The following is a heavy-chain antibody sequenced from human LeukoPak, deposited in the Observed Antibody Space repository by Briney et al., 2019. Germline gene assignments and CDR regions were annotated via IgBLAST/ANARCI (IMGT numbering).Heavy chain of an antibody. J-gene: IGHJ6*03. D-gene: IGHD2-2*02. V-gene: IGHV3-48*03. CDR3: ARVAAEVVGVPGAIGFGWLRRDYYYMDV. Sequence: GGSLRLSCAASGFTFSSYEMNWVRQAPGKGLEWVSYISSGGSTIYYADSVKGRLTISRDNAKNSLYLQMNSLRAEDTAVYYCARVAAEVVGVPGAIGFGWLRRDYYYMDVWGKGTTVIVSS. CDR2: ISSGGSTI. CDR1: GFTFSSYE.